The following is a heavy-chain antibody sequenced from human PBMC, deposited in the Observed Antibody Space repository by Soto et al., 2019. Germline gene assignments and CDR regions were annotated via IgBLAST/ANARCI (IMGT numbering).Heavy chain of an antibody. V-gene: IGHV3-23*01. CDR1: VYTFINYA. D-gene: IGHD3-10*01. CDR2: MSASGDYT. CDR3: ARASASLYRYEYY. J-gene: IGHJ4*02. Sequence: PGWSLRLSCESSVYTFINYAMSWVRQAPGKGLEWLSAMSASGDYTYYADSVKGRFTISRDNSKNTLYLQMNSLRVEDTAIYYCARASASLYRYEYYWGPGTLVTVSS.